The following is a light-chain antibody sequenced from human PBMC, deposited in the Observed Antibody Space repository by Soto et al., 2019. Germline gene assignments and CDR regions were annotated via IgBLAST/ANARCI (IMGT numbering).Light chain of an antibody. CDR1: QTIDSW. CDR2: KAS. CDR3: QQYHFYSGT. V-gene: IGKV1-5*03. Sequence: DIQMTKSTSTLSASVGDRVTITCRASQTIDSWLAWYQQRPGKPPNLLIYKASTLASGVPSRFSGSGSGTEFTLTINSLQPDDFATYYCQQYHFYSGTFGQGIKV. J-gene: IGKJ1*01.